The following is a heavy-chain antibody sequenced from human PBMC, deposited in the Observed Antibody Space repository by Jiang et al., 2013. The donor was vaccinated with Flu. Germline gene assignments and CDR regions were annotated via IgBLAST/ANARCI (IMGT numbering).Heavy chain of an antibody. CDR1: GGSISSGDYY. Sequence: GSGLVKPSQTLSLTCTVSGGSISSGDYYWSWIRQPPGKGLEWIGYIYYSGSTYYNPSLKSRVTISVDTSKNQFSLKLSSVTAADTAVYYCASGRPWTRGPFDYVGPGNPGHRLL. J-gene: IGHJ4*02. CDR2: IYYSGST. CDR3: ASGRPWTRGPFDY. D-gene: IGHD3/OR15-3a*01. V-gene: IGHV4-30-4*01.